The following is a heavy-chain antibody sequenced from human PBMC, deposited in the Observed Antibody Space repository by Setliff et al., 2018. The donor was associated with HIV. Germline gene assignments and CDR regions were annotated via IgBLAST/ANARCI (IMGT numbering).Heavy chain of an antibody. V-gene: IGHV3-15*01. J-gene: IGHJ5*02. CDR3: TTEDPWLRFGH. CDR1: GFSFSDAW. CDR2: IKSKTDGGTT. Sequence: GGSLRLSCAASGFSFSDAWMGWVRQAPGKGLEWVGHIKSKTDGGTTDYAAPVKGRFTISRDDSKTTLYLQMNSLKTEDTAVYYCTTEDPWLRFGHWGQGTLVTVSS. D-gene: IGHD5-12*01.